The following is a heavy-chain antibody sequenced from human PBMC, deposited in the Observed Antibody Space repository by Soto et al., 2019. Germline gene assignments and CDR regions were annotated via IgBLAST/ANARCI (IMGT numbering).Heavy chain of an antibody. J-gene: IGHJ4*02. CDR3: AREPPGRRLGELSLSD. Sequence: QVQLQESGPGLVKPSQTLSLTCTVSGGSISSGGYYWSWIRQHPGKGLEWIGYIYYSGSTYYNPSLKSRVTMSVDTSKNQYSLKVTSVTAADTAVYYCAREPPGRRLGELSLSDWGQGTLVTVSS. D-gene: IGHD3-16*02. CDR2: IYYSGST. V-gene: IGHV4-31*03. CDR1: GGSISSGGYY.